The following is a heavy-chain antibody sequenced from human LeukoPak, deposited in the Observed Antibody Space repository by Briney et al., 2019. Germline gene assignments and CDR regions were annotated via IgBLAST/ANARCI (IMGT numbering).Heavy chain of an antibody. D-gene: IGHD2-2*01. J-gene: IGHJ6*03. Sequence: GGSLRLSCGASGFTFSNAWMSWVRQAPGKGLEWVGRIKSETDGGTTDYAAPVNGRFTISRDDSKSTLYLQMNSLKTEDTAVYYCSGCSSTSCSSLYMDVWGKGTTVTVSS. CDR1: GFTFSNAW. CDR3: SGCSSTSCSSLYMDV. CDR2: IKSETDGGTT. V-gene: IGHV3-15*01.